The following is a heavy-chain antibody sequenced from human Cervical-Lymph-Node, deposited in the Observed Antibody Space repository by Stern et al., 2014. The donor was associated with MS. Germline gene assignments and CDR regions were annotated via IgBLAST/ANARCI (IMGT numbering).Heavy chain of an antibody. J-gene: IGHJ6*02. CDR2: FDPEGGET. CDR3: ATDRDDFRSGYSAPTKGYGLDV. Sequence: MQLVESGAEVKKPGASVKVSCKVSGYTLTELSMHWVRQAPGKGLEWMGGFDPEGGETNYAQKFQGRVPMTEDTSTDKAYMELSSLRSEDTAVYYCATDRDDFRSGYSAPTKGYGLDVWGQGTTVTVTS. V-gene: IGHV1-24*01. D-gene: IGHD3-3*01. CDR1: GYTLTELS.